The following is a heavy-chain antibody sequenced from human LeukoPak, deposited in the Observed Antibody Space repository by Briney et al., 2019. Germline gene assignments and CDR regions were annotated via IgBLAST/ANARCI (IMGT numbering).Heavy chain of an antibody. Sequence: PGGSLTLSCVASGFMFGDHYMDWVRQPPGKGLEWVGRIRNRARGYTTEYAASVEGGFTVSRDDSKNSLYLQMNSLKTEDTAVYYCARPNGIDWSIDYFDYWGQGTLVTVSS. CDR2: IRNRARGYTT. CDR1: GFMFGDHY. D-gene: IGHD3-9*01. V-gene: IGHV3-72*01. CDR3: ARPNGIDWSIDYFDY. J-gene: IGHJ4*02.